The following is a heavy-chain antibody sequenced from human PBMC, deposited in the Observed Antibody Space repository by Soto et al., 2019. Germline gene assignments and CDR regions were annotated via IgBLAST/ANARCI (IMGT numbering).Heavy chain of an antibody. Sequence: EVQLVESGGGLVQPGGSLRLSCAASAFTFRNYWMSWVRQAPGKGLECVAKIKEDGSEKYYVDSVKGRFTISRDNAKNLVYLQMRSLAVEDQALDYCSGASSSTSGALDYWGQGTLVTVSS. J-gene: IGHJ4*02. CDR3: SGASSSTSGALDY. V-gene: IGHV3-7*04. CDR2: IKEDGSEK. CDR1: AFTFRNYW. D-gene: IGHD2-2*01.